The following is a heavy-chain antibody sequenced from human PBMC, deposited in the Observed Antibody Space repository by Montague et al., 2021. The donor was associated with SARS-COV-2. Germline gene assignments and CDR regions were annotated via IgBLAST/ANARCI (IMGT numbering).Heavy chain of an antibody. CDR1: GGSFNSYY. J-gene: IGHJ4*02. V-gene: IGHV4-34*01. CDR3: ARGLLLSV. D-gene: IGHD2-21*01. CDR2: ITHSGLT. Sequence: SETLSLTCAVSGGSFNSYYRSWIRQPPGKGLEWIGEITHSGLTNYSPSLKSRVIIAVDRSKNQFSLRLESVTASDTALYYCARGLLLSVWGQGTLVTVSS.